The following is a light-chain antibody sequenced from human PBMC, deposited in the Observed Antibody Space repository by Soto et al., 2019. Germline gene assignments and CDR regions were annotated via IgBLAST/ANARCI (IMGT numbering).Light chain of an antibody. CDR2: EVN. V-gene: IGLV2-14*01. Sequence: QSALTQPASVSGSPGQSITISCTGNINDLGTYNYVSWYQHHPGKAPKLILYEVNNRPSGVSTRFSGSKSGNTASLTISGLQTEDEAIYYCISYTITKKGVFGGGTKLTVL. CDR3: ISYTITKKGV. CDR1: INDLGTYNY. J-gene: IGLJ3*02.